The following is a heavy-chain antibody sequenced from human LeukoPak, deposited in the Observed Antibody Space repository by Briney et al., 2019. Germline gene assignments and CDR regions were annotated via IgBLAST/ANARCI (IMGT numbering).Heavy chain of an antibody. CDR3: ARARNYYDSSGSFDY. J-gene: IGHJ4*02. CDR2: INLNSGGT. D-gene: IGHD3-22*01. Sequence: ASVKVSCKASGYTFTGYYTHWVRQAPGQGLEWMGWINLNSGGTNYAQKFQGRVTMTRDTSISTAYMELSRLRSDDTAVYYCARARNYYDSSGSFDYWGQGTLVTVSS. CDR1: GYTFTGYY. V-gene: IGHV1-2*02.